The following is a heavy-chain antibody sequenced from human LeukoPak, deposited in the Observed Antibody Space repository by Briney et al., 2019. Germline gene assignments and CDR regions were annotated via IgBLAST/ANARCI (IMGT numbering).Heavy chain of an antibody. J-gene: IGHJ5*02. CDR2: IYYSGST. Sequence: PSETLSLTCTVSGGSISSGGYYRSWIRQHPGKGLEWIGYIYYSGSTYYNPSLKSRVTISVDTSKNQFSLKLSSVTAADTALYYCAKDPTPLGSWSFFRFDPWGQGTLVTVSS. CDR3: AKDPTPLGSWSFFRFDP. CDR1: GGSISSGGYY. D-gene: IGHD6-13*01. V-gene: IGHV4-31*03.